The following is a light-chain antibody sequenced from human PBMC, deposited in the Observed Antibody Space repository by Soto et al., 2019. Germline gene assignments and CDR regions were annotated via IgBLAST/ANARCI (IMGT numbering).Light chain of an antibody. CDR1: SSNIGINY. CDR2: SNN. V-gene: IGLV1-47*02. CDR3: AAWDDTVSGPV. J-gene: IGLJ3*02. Sequence: QPVLTQPPSASGAPGQRVTIACSGSSSNIGINYVYWYQQLPGTAPKLLIYSNNQRPSGVPDRFSGSKSGTSASLAISGLRSEDEADYYCAAWDDTVSGPVFGGGTKVTVL.